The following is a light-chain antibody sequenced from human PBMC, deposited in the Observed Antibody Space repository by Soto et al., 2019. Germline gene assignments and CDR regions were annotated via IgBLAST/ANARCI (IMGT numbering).Light chain of an antibody. CDR2: GAS. CDR1: QSVSSSY. Sequence: EMVLTQSPGTLSLSPGERATLSCRASQSVSSSYLAWYQQKPGQALRLLIYGASSSATGIPDRLSVSGSGTDFTLTISRLEPEDFAVYYCQQYGSSGITFGQGTRLESK. V-gene: IGKV3-20*01. J-gene: IGKJ5*01. CDR3: QQYGSSGIT.